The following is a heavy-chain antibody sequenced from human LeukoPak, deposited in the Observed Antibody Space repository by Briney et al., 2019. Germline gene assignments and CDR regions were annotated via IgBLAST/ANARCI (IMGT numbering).Heavy chain of an antibody. J-gene: IGHJ4*02. CDR1: GGSFSGYY. CDR2: INHSGST. V-gene: IGHV4-34*01. Sequence: PSETLSLTCAVYGGSFSGYYWSWIRQPPGKGLEWIGEINHSGSTNYNPSLKSRVTISVDTSKNQFSLKLSSVTAADTAVYYCAVERANGYYFDYWGQGTLVTVSS. D-gene: IGHD5-24*01. CDR3: AVERANGYYFDY.